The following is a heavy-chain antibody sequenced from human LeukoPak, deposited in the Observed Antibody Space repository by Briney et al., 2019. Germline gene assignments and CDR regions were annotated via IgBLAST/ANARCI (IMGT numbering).Heavy chain of an antibody. D-gene: IGHD3-16*02. CDR3: ARGVRSYVWGSYRSPLYYFDY. CDR1: GYTFTGYY. J-gene: IGHJ4*02. Sequence: ASVKVSCKASGYTFTGYYMHWVRQAPGQGLEWMGWINPNSGGTNYAQKFQGRVTMTRDTSISTAYMELSRLRSDDTAVYYCARGVRSYVWGSYRSPLYYFDYWGQGTLVTVSS. V-gene: IGHV1-2*02. CDR2: INPNSGGT.